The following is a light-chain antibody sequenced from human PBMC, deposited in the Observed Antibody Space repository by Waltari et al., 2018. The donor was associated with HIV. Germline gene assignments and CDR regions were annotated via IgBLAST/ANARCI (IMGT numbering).Light chain of an antibody. CDR1: QSISTW. J-gene: IGKJ4*01. Sequence: DIQTTQSPSTLSASVGDRVTITCRASQSISTWLAWYQQKPGEAPELLIYKASTLESGVPSRFSGSGSGTEFTLTISSLQPDDFATYYCQQYNSYPLTFGGGTKVEIK. CDR2: KAS. CDR3: QQYNSYPLT. V-gene: IGKV1-5*03.